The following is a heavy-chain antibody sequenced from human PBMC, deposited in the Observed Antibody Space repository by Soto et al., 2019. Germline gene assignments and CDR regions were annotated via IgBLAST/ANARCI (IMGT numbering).Heavy chain of an antibody. CDR1: GFSFRTYA. CDR3: AKVVYDGSGSYQRHYYYYALDV. V-gene: IGHV3-23*01. J-gene: IGHJ6*01. CDR2: ISGSGVMT. Sequence: ELQLLESGGGLVQPGGPLRLSGAASGFSFRTYAMTWLRQPPGKGLEWVSTISGSGVMTYYADSVKGRFAISRDNSKNTVYLQMNSLRAEDTAVYYCAKVVYDGSGSYQRHYYYYALDVW. D-gene: IGHD3-22*01.